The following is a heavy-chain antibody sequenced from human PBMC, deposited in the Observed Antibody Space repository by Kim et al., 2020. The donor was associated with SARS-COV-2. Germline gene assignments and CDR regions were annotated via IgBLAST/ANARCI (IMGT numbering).Heavy chain of an antibody. D-gene: IGHD3-10*01. CDR3: AKGATMLRGVIDCFDS. V-gene: IGHV3-30*18. Sequence: GGSLRLSCAASGFTFTSYGMHWVRQAPGKWLECVAVISYDGSNKYYADSVKGRFTISRDNSKNTLYLQMNSLSPEDPAVYYCAKGATMLRGVIDCFDSWG. CDR1: GFTFTSYG. CDR2: ISYDGSNK. J-gene: IGHJ5*01.